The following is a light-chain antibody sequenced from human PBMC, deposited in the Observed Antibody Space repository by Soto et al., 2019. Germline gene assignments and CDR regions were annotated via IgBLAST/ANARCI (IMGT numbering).Light chain of an antibody. J-gene: IGLJ1*01. CDR1: SSDVGGYNY. CDR3: SSYTGSSTYV. V-gene: IGLV2-14*01. Sequence: QSALTQPASVSGSPGQSITISCTGTSSDVGGYNYVSWYQQHPGKAPKLMIYEVSNRPSGVSNRFSGSKSGNTASLTISGLQAEDEADYYCSSYTGSSTYVFGKGTKLTVL. CDR2: EVS.